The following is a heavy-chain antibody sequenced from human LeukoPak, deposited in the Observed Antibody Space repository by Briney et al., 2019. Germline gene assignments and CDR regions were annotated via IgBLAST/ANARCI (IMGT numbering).Heavy chain of an antibody. CDR1: GYTFTDYS. V-gene: IGHV1-2*02. D-gene: IGHD1-20*01. CDR2: INPNSGGT. J-gene: IGHJ6*03. Sequence: ASVKVSCKASGYTFTDYSIYWVRQAPRQGLEWMGWINPNSGGTNYAQKFQGRVTMTRDTSISTAYMELSRLRSDDTAVYYCARDRITGPMDVWGKGTTVTVSS. CDR3: ARDRITGPMDV.